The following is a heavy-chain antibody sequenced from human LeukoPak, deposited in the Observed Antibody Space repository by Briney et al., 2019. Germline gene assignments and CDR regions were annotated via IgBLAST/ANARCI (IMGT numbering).Heavy chain of an antibody. CDR1: GFTFKNYR. CDR2: MKDDGNEI. Sequence: GGSLRLSCTASGFTFKNYRMTWVHQAPGKGLEWVASMKDDGNEIQYVDSVKGRFTISRDNAKNSLYLQMNNLRAEDTAVYYCARNRATNDYWGQGTLVTVSS. J-gene: IGHJ4*02. D-gene: IGHD1-26*01. V-gene: IGHV3-7*01. CDR3: ARNRATNDY.